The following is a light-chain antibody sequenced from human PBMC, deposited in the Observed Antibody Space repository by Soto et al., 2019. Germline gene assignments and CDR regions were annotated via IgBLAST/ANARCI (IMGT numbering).Light chain of an antibody. CDR2: TAS. CDR3: QQYNSYSKT. CDR1: QSISSW. V-gene: IGKV1-5*03. Sequence: DIQMTQSPSTLSASVGERVTITCRASQSISSWLSWYQQKPGKAPKLLIYTASSLESVVPSRFSGSGSFTEFTLTISSLQPDDFATYYCQQYNSYSKTFGQGTKVDIK. J-gene: IGKJ1*01.